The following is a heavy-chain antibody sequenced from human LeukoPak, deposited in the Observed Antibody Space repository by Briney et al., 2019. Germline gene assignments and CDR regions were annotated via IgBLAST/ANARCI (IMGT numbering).Heavy chain of an antibody. D-gene: IGHD6-13*01. Sequence: GASVKVSCKVSGYTLTELPIHWVRQAPGKGLEWMGGFSPEHAETIYAQKFQDRVTMTEDPTTDTAYMEVGSLRSEDTAVYYCATESYSISWYYAFDLWGQGTMVTVSS. V-gene: IGHV1-24*01. CDR1: GYTLTELP. CDR2: FSPEHAET. J-gene: IGHJ3*01. CDR3: ATESYSISWYYAFDL.